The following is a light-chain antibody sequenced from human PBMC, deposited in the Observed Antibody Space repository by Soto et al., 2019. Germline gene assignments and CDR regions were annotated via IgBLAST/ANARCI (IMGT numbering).Light chain of an antibody. V-gene: IGKV3-11*01. J-gene: IGKJ2*01. CDR1: QSVSSY. CDR2: DAS. Sequence: EIVLTQSPATLSLSPGERATLSCRASQSVSSYLAWYQQKPGQAPRLLIYDASNRATGIPARFSGSGSGTDFTLTISSLGPEDFAVYYCQQRSNWPPGYTFGQGTKLELK. CDR3: QQRSNWPPGYT.